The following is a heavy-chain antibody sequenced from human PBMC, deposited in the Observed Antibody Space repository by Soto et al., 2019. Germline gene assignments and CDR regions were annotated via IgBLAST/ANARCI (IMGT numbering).Heavy chain of an antibody. CDR3: PRHHGGGDLTLEY. CDR1: GFIFSDYY. J-gene: IGHJ4*02. V-gene: IGHV3-11*01. Sequence: DLEESGGGLVKPGGSLRLSCTASGFIFSDYYMSWIRQAPGKGLEWVSDISNSGRITHHADSVEGRFTISRDNAKDSLYLQMNSLRPEDSPIYYSPRHHGGGDLTLEYWAQGTLVTVSP. D-gene: IGHD3-16*01. CDR2: ISNSGRIT.